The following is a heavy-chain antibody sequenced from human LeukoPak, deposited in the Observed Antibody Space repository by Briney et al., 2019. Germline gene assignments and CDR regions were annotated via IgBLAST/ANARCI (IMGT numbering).Heavy chain of an antibody. J-gene: IGHJ6*03. CDR2: IYTSGST. V-gene: IGHV4-4*07. Sequence: SETLSLTCTVSGGSISNYFWSWIRQPAGKGLEWIGRIYTSGSTDYNPSLKSRVTMSVDTSKNQFSLKLSSVTAADTAVYYCARGLSSAPTYYMDVWGKGTTVTVSS. CDR1: GGSISNYF. D-gene: IGHD2/OR15-2a*01. CDR3: ARGLSSAPTYYMDV.